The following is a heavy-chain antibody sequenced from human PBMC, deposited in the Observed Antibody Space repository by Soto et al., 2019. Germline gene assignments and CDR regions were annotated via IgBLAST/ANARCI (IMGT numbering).Heavy chain of an antibody. CDR2: ISYSGST. Sequence: SETLSLTCTVSGGSMSSYYWTWLRQSPGRGLEWIGYISYSGSTYYNPSLKSRVTISADTSKNQLSLRMNSMIAADTAVYYCARADPDASVGYWGQGTLVTVSS. J-gene: IGHJ4*02. D-gene: IGHD2-15*01. V-gene: IGHV4-59*01. CDR1: GGSMSSYY. CDR3: ARADPDASVGY.